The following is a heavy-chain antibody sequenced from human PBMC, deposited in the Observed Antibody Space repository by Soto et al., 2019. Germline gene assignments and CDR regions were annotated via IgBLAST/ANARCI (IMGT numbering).Heavy chain of an antibody. CDR1: GFIFSTYA. D-gene: IGHD2-15*01. CDR3: ARADCSGGSCYAYDY. Sequence: ESGGGVVQPGRSLRLSCAASGFIFSTYAMHWVRQAPGKGLEWVAFISYDGNNKYKADSVKGRFSISRDNSKNTLYLQMNSLRTEDTALYYCARADCSGGSCYAYDYWGQGTLVTVSS. J-gene: IGHJ4*02. V-gene: IGHV3-30-3*01. CDR2: ISYDGNNK.